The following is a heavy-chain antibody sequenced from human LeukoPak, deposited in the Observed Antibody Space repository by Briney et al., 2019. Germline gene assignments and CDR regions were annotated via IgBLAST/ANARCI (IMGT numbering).Heavy chain of an antibody. D-gene: IGHD3-22*01. V-gene: IGHV3-23*01. CDR1: GFTFSSYA. CDR2: ISGSGGST. Sequence: GGSLRLSCAASGFTFSSYAMSWVRQAPGKGLEWVSAISGSGGSTYYADSVKGRFTISRDNSKNTLYLQMNSLRAEDTAVYYCAKDPSYYYDSSGYQIDYWGQGTLVTVSS. J-gene: IGHJ4*02. CDR3: AKDPSYYYDSSGYQIDY.